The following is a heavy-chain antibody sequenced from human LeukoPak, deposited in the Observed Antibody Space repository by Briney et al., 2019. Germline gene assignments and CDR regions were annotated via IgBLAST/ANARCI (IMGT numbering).Heavy chain of an antibody. CDR3: ARLPPGRWLRYWYFDL. J-gene: IGHJ2*01. CDR1: GFTFSSYE. CDR2: ISSSGSIT. D-gene: IGHD5-24*01. V-gene: IGHV3-48*03. Sequence: GGSLRLSCAASGFTFSSYEMSWVRQAPGKGLECISYISSSGSITHYADSVKGRFTISRDNAKNSLYLQMNSLRDEDTAVYYCARLPPGRWLRYWYFDLWGRGTLVTVSS.